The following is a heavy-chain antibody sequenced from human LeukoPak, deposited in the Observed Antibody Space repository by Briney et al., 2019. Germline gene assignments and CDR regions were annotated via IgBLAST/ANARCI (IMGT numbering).Heavy chain of an antibody. CDR1: GYTFSSYG. CDR3: ARVTYYYNRRGYYIEPLPPDY. D-gene: IGHD3-22*01. V-gene: IGHV1-18*01. CDR2: ISADNGNT. Sequence: ASVKVSCTASGYTFSSYGITWVRQAPGQGLEWMGCISADNGNTNYAQKLQGRVTMTTDTSTSTAYMELRSLRSDDTAVYYCARVTYYYNRRGYYIEPLPPDYWGQGTLVTVSS. J-gene: IGHJ4*02.